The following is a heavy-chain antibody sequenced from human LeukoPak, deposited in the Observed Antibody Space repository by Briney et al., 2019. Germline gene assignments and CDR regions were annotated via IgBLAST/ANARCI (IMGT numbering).Heavy chain of an antibody. J-gene: IGHJ4*02. CDR1: GESLSKYY. V-gene: IGHV4-34*01. D-gene: IGHD1-26*01. CDR3: ASSVGSTDY. CDR2: INHRGST. Sequence: SETLSLTCAVYGESLSKYYWTWIRQSPGMGLEWIGEINHRGSTNLNPSLKSRVTLSVDTSKHQFSLKLTSVTAADAAVYYCASSVGSTDYWGQGTLVTVSS.